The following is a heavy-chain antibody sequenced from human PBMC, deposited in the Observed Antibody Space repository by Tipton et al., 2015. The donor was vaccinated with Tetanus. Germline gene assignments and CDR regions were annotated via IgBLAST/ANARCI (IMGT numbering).Heavy chain of an antibody. J-gene: IGHJ5*02. Sequence: SLRLSCAASGFTFSNYAMAWVRQAPGKGLGWVSGISVRGSHTYYADPVKGRCSISRDNSKNTVYLQMNSLRDEDTAVYYCAKDPASRGWFDPWGQGTLVSVSS. CDR2: ISVRGSHT. CDR3: AKDPASRGWFDP. V-gene: IGHV3-23*01. CDR1: GFTFSNYA.